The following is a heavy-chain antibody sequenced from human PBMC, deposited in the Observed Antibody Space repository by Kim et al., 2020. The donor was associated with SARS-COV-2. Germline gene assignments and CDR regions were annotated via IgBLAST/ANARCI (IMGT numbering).Heavy chain of an antibody. CDR2: T. Sequence: TDYAAPVKGRFTISRDDSKNTLYLQMNSLKTEDTAVYYCTTRFPWLRFYYWGQGTLVTVSS. J-gene: IGHJ4*02. D-gene: IGHD5-12*01. V-gene: IGHV3-15*01. CDR3: TTRFPWLRFYY.